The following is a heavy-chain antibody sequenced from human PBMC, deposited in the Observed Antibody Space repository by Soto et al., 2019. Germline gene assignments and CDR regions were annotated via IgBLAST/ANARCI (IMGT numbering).Heavy chain of an antibody. D-gene: IGHD3-22*01. CDR2: IWYDGSNK. CDR1: GFSFSSYA. Sequence: PGGSLRLSCAASGFSFSSYAMHWVRQAPGKEQEWVGVIWYDGSNKYYADSVKGRFTIARDNSKDTLYLQMDSLRVEDTAVYYCVRNFRIVVVAPGYWGQGPLGTVSS. J-gene: IGHJ4*02. CDR3: VRNFRIVVVAPGY. V-gene: IGHV3-33*01.